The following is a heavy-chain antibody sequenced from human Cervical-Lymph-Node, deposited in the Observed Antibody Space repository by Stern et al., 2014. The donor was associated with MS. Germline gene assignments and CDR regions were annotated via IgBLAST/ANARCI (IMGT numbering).Heavy chain of an antibody. D-gene: IGHD4-11*01. CDR3: ARDSLYSKSALDY. CDR2: IYYSGST. Sequence: VQLQELGPGLVKPSETLSLTCTVSGGSISSYYWSWIRQPPGKGMEWIGYIYYSGSTNYNPSLKSRVTISVDTSKNQFSLKLSSMTAADTAVYYCARDSLYSKSALDYWGQGTLVTVSS. CDR1: GGSISSYY. V-gene: IGHV4-59*01. J-gene: IGHJ4*02.